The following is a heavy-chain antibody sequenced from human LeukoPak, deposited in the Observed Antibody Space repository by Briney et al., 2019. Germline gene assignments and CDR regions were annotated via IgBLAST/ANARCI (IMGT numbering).Heavy chain of an antibody. J-gene: IGHJ4*02. V-gene: IGHV3-23*01. CDR2: ISGSGGGT. D-gene: IGHD3-22*01. Sequence: GGSLRLSWAVAGISVSNYGMSWVRQAAGKGLEWVAGISGSGGGTNYADSVKGRLTICRDNFKNTLYLQMNSLRAEDTAVYFCAKRGVVIRVILVGFHKEAYYFDSWGQGAMVTVSS. CDR1: GISVSNYG. CDR3: AKRGVVIRVILVGFHKEAYYFDS.